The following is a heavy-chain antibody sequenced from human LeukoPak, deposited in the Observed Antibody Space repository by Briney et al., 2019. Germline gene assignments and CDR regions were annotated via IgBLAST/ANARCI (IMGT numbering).Heavy chain of an antibody. D-gene: IGHD3-22*01. CDR3: ARDSLHGYYDSSGYFY. J-gene: IGHJ4*02. CDR1: GGSISSGGYY. V-gene: IGHV4-31*03. Sequence: PSETLSLTCTVSGGSISSGGYYWSWIRQHPGKGLEWIGYIYYSGSTYYNPSLKSRVTISVDTSKNQFSLKLTSVTAADTAVYYCARDSLHGYYDSSGYFYWGQGTLVTVSS. CDR2: IYYSGST.